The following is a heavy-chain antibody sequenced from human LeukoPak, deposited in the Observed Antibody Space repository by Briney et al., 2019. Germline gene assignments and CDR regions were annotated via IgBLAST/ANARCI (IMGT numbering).Heavy chain of an antibody. V-gene: IGHV3-74*01. CDR3: ASPRSPEYCSSTSCNTYGHFDY. D-gene: IGHD2-2*01. CDR1: GFTFSSYW. CDR2: INSDGSST. J-gene: IGHJ4*02. Sequence: GGSLRLSCAASGFTFSSYWMHWVRQAPGKGLVWVSRINSDGSSTSYADSVKGRFTISRDNAKNTLYLQMNSLRAEDTAVYYCASPRSPEYCSSTSCNTYGHFDYWGQGTLVTVSS.